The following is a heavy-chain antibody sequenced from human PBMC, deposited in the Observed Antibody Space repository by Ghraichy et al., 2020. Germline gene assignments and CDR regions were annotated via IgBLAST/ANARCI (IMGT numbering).Heavy chain of an antibody. Sequence: GGSLRLPCAASGFTFSSYAMSWVRQAPGKGLEWVSAISGSGGSTYYADSVKGRFTISRDNSKNTLYLQMNSLRAEDTAVYYCAKVYGRYCSGGSCYVAHIGPYDYWGQGTLVTVSS. CDR1: GFTFSSYA. D-gene: IGHD2-15*01. CDR3: AKVYGRYCSGGSCYVAHIGPYDY. J-gene: IGHJ4*02. V-gene: IGHV3-23*01. CDR2: ISGSGGST.